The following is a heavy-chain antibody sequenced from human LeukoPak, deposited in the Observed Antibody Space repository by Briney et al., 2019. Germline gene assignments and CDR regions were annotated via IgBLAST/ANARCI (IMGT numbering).Heavy chain of an antibody. CDR2: MSSSGSTI. CDR3: AREGQVVPAAPDYYYYMDV. D-gene: IGHD2-2*01. CDR1: GFTFSAYE. V-gene: IGHV3-48*03. Sequence: SGGSLRLSCAASGFTFSAYEMNWVRQAPGKGLEWISYMSSSGSTIYYADSVKGRFTISRDNAKNSLYLQVNSLRAEDTAVYYCAREGQVVPAAPDYYYYMDVWGKGTTVTISS. J-gene: IGHJ6*03.